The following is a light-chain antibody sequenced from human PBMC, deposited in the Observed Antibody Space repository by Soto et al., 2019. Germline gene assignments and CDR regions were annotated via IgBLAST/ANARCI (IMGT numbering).Light chain of an antibody. CDR2: SNN. CDR1: SSNIGSNS. CDR3: AAWDDSLNGREV. V-gene: IGLV1-44*01. Sequence: QSVLTQPPSAYWSSGQRVTISCSGSSSNIGSNSVNWYQQLPGAAPKLLIYSNNQRPSGVPDRFSGSKSGTSASLAISGLQSEDEADYYCAAWDDSLNGREVFGTGTKVTVL. J-gene: IGLJ1*01.